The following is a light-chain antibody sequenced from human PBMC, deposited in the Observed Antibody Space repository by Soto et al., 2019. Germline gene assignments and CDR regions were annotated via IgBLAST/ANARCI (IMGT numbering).Light chain of an antibody. CDR2: DVS. Sequence: ETVLTQSPGTLSLSPGERATLSCRSSQSVSSTYLAWYQQKPGQAPRLLIYDVSSRATGIPDRFSGSGSGKDFTLTIRSLEPEDFALYYCQQYGSSPTFGQGTKVEIK. V-gene: IGKV3-20*01. CDR1: QSVSSTY. CDR3: QQYGSSPT. J-gene: IGKJ1*01.